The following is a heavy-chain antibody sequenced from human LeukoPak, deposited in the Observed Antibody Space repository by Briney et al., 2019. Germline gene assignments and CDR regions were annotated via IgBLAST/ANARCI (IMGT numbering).Heavy chain of an antibody. J-gene: IGHJ4*02. CDR1: GFTFSSSW. V-gene: IGHV3-7*05. CDR2: IKEDGTEE. Sequence: HPGGSLGLSCAASGFTFSSSWMTWVRQAPGKGLEWVAHIKEDGTEEYYVDSVKGRFTISRDNAKNSLYLQMNSLRAEDTAVYYCARWNDGWVFDYWGQGTLVSVSS. D-gene: IGHD1-1*01. CDR3: ARWNDGWVFDY.